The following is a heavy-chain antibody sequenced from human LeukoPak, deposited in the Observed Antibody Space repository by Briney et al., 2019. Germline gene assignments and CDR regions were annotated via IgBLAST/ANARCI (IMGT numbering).Heavy chain of an antibody. Sequence: GGSLRLSCAASGFTFSSYSMNWVRQAPGKGLDWVSYISRSSNTIYYADSVKGRFTISRDNAKNSLYLQMNSLRDDDTAVYYCARGTYGDYVQYQFDFWGQGTLVTASS. J-gene: IGHJ4*02. CDR3: ARGTYGDYVQYQFDF. V-gene: IGHV3-48*02. D-gene: IGHD4-17*01. CDR2: ISRSSNTI. CDR1: GFTFSSYS.